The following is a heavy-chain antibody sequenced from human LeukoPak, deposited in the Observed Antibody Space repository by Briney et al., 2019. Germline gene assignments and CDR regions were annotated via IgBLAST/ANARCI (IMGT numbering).Heavy chain of an antibody. CDR1: GFTFSSYW. CDR2: MGQDGSET. CDR3: ASSPTIFGAFCLDV. J-gene: IGHJ6*04. V-gene: IGHV3-7*03. D-gene: IGHD3-3*01. Sequence: QPGGSLRLSCAASGFTFSSYWMSWVRQAPGKGLEWVATMGQDGSETYYVVSVKGRFTISRDNAKNSLYLQMNSLRAEDTALYYCASSPTIFGAFCLDVWGKGTTVTVSS.